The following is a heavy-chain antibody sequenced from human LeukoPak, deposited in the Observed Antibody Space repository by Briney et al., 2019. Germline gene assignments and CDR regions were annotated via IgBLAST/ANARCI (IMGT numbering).Heavy chain of an antibody. CDR2: VNPHSGDT. V-gene: IGHV1-2*02. J-gene: IGHJ4*02. Sequence: AAVKVSCKASAYTFTGYYVHWVRPAPGQGLEWMGWVNPHSGDTNYAQNFQGRVTMTRDTSISTAYMELSRLTSDDTAVYYCAREKSYSFVDYWGQGTLDSVSS. D-gene: IGHD3-16*02. CDR3: AREKSYSFVDY. CDR1: AYTFTGYY.